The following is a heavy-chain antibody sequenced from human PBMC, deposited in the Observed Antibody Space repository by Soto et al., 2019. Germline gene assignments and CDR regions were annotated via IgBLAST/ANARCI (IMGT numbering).Heavy chain of an antibody. CDR3: ARVMYYYGSGSSYGMDV. D-gene: IGHD3-10*01. CDR1: GGSVSSGSYY. CDR2: IYYSGST. V-gene: IGHV4-61*01. J-gene: IGHJ6*02. Sequence: KPSETLSLTCTVSGGSVSSGSYYWSWIRQPPGKGLEWIGYIYYSGSTNYNPSLKSRVTISVDTSKNQFSLKLSSVTAADTAVYYCARVMYYYGSGSSYGMDVWGQGTTVTVSS.